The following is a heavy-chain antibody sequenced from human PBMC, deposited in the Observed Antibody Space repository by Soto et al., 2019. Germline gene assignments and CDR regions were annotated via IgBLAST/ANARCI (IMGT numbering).Heavy chain of an antibody. J-gene: IGHJ4*02. CDR3: TIHRGSSSGYWGQDF. CDR1: GGAFGSYA. D-gene: IGHD5-12*01. CDR2: IIPMFETT. Sequence: QVQLVQSGAEVKKPGSSVKVSCKASGGAFGSYAVNWVRQAPGQGLEWMGGIIPMFETTNYAQRFQGRVTVTAYESTSTVYLELTRLRSEDTGMYYCTIHRGSSSGYWGQDFWGQGTLVTVSS. V-gene: IGHV1-69*01.